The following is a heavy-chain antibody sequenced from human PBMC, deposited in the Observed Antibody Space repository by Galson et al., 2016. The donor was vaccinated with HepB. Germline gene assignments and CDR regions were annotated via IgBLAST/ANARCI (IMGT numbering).Heavy chain of an antibody. D-gene: IGHD3-10*01. J-gene: IGHJ6*02. CDR1: GFTLNNYA. CDR3: AKDRGYYAMDV. Sequence: SLRLSCAASGFTLNNYALNWVRQAPGKGLEWVALISYDGSYSSYADSVKGRFTISRDNSKKTLYLQMNSLRAEDTAVYHCAKDRGYYAMDVWGQGTTVTVSS. V-gene: IGHV3-30*04. CDR2: ISYDGSYS.